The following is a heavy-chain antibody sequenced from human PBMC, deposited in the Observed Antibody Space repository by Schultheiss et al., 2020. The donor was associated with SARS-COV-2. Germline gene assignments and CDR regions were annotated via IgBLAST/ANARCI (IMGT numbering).Heavy chain of an antibody. CDR3: ARFLYEYCSGGSCYPSYYMDV. D-gene: IGHD2-15*01. Sequence: ETLSLTCAVYCGSFSGYYWSWIRQPPGKGLEWIGEINHSGSTNYNPSLKSRVTISVDTSKNQFSLKLSSVTAADTAVYYCARFLYEYCSGGSCYPSYYMDVWGKGTTVTVSS. J-gene: IGHJ6*03. CDR2: INHSGST. V-gene: IGHV4-34*01. CDR1: CGSFSGYY.